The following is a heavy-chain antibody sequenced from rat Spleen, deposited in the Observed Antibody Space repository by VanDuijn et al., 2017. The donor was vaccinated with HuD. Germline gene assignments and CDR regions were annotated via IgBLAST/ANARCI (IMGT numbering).Heavy chain of an antibody. CDR3: ATPLFDY. CDR1: GFTFSNYD. J-gene: IGHJ2*01. V-gene: IGHV5-7*01. CDR2: ISYDGSTP. Sequence: EVQVVESGGGIVQPGRSMKLSCAASGFTFSNYDMVWVRQAPTKGLKWVASISYDGSTPYYRDSVKGRFTISRDNAKSTLYLQMDSLRSEDTATYYCATPLFDYWGQGVMVTVSS.